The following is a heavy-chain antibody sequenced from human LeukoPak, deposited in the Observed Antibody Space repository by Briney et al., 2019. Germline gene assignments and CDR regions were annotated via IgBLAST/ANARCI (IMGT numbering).Heavy chain of an antibody. J-gene: IGHJ4*02. CDR2: ISSSGSTI. D-gene: IGHD2-2*01. V-gene: IGHV3-11*04. CDR3: ARDSDIVVAFDY. CDR1: GFTFSDYY. Sequence: PGGSLRLSCAASGFTFSDYYMSLIRQAPGKGLEWVSYISSSGSTIYYADSVKGRFTISRDNAKNSLYLQMNSLRAEDTAVYYCARDSDIVVAFDYWGQGTLVTVSS.